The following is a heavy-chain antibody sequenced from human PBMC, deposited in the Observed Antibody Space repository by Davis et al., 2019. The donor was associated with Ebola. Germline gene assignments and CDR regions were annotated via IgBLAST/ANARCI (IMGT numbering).Heavy chain of an antibody. CDR2: VTGGGART. CDR1: GLTVSSTY. V-gene: IGHV3-23*01. CDR3: AKGSDGWYWAFDI. Sequence: ESLKIPCAASGLTVSSTYMNWVRQAPGKGLEWVSEVTGGGARTYYADSVKGRFTISRENSKNTLYLQMNSLRAEDTAVYYCAKGSDGWYWAFDIWGQGTMVTVSS. D-gene: IGHD6-19*01. J-gene: IGHJ3*02.